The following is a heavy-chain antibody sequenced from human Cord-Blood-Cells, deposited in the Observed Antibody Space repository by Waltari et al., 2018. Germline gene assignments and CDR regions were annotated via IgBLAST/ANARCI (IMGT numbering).Heavy chain of an antibody. V-gene: IGHV3-7*01. J-gene: IGHJ4*02. CDR1: GFTFSSYW. D-gene: IGHD3-3*01. Sequence: GQPGGSLRLSCAASGFTFSSYWMSWVRQAPGKGLEWVANIKQDGSEKYYVDSVKGRFTISRDNAKNSLYLQMNSLRAEDTAVYYCARAYYDFWSGYYLSYFDYWGQGTLVTVSS. CDR3: ARAYYDFWSGYYLSYFDY. CDR2: IKQDGSEK.